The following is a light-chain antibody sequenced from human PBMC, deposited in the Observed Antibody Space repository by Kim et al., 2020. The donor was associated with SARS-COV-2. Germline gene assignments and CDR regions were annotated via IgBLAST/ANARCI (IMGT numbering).Light chain of an antibody. V-gene: IGKV3-20*01. J-gene: IGKJ2*01. CDR3: QQYGSSPYT. Sequence: LSPGERATLSCRASQSISSSYLAWYQQKPGQAPRLLIYGAASRAIGIPDRFSGSGSGTDFTLTINRLEPEDFAVYSCQQYGSSPYTFGQGTKLEI. CDR1: QSISSSY. CDR2: GAA.